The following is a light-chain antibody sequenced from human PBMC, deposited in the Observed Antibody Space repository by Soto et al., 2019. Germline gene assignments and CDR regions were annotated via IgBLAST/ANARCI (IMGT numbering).Light chain of an antibody. CDR1: SSDVGSYNF. Sequence: QSALTPPAPLSGSPGQSITISCTGTSSDVGSYNFVSWYQHLPGKAPKLMIYEVSNRPSGVSDRFSGSKSGNTASLTISGLQAEDEAAYYCSSYTTSSKYVFGTGTKVTVL. CDR3: SSYTTSSKYV. CDR2: EVS. J-gene: IGLJ1*01. V-gene: IGLV2-14*01.